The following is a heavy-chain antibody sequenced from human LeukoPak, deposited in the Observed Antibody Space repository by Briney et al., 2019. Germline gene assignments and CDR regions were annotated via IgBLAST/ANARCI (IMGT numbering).Heavy chain of an antibody. Sequence: PSETLSLTCTVSGGSISSYYWSWIRQPPGKGLEWIGYIYYSGSTTYTPSLKSRATISVDTSKNQFSLKLSSVTAADTAVYYCARHGDQYSSSWTSDWFDPWGQGTLVTVSS. CDR3: ARHGDQYSSSWTSDWFDP. J-gene: IGHJ5*02. V-gene: IGHV4-59*08. CDR1: GGSISSYY. CDR2: IYYSGST. D-gene: IGHD6-13*01.